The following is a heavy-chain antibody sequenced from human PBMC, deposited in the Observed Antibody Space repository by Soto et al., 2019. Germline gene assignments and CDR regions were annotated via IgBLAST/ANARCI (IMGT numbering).Heavy chain of an antibody. CDR2: IYSGGST. J-gene: IGHJ6*02. CDR1: GFTVSSNY. Sequence: GGSLRLSCAASGFTVSSNYMSWVRQAPGKGLEWVSVIYSGGSTYYADSVKGRFTISRDNSKNTLYLQMNSLRAEGTAVYYCARGFRGSGNYYYYYYGMDVWGQGTTVTVSS. CDR3: ARGFRGSGNYYYYYYGMDV. V-gene: IGHV3-53*01. D-gene: IGHD3-10*01.